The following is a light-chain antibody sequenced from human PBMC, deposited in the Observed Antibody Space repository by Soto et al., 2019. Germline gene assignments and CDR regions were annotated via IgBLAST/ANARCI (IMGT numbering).Light chain of an antibody. Sequence: DIQMTQSPPSLSASAGDRVTISCRPSENIGNHLSWYQQKPGNAPKLLIYATSNLQSGVPSRFSGRGSGTDFTLTISGLQPEDLATYYCQQSYSAPYTFGQGTKLDIK. CDR2: ATS. V-gene: IGKV1-39*01. CDR1: ENIGNH. CDR3: QQSYSAPYT. J-gene: IGKJ2*01.